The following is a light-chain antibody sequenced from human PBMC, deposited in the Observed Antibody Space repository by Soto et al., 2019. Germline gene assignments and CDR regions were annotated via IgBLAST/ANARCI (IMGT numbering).Light chain of an antibody. CDR1: SGDVGSYIH. CDR2: DVD. V-gene: IGLV2-11*01. J-gene: IGLJ1*01. CDR3: CSYAGSYTSSWA. Sequence: QCVLTQPRSVSGSPGQSVSISCPGTSGDVGSYIHVSWYQQHPGRAPKLMIYDVDERPSGVPDRFSGSKSGNTASLTISGLQAEDEADYYCCSYAGSYTSSWAFGTGTKVTVL.